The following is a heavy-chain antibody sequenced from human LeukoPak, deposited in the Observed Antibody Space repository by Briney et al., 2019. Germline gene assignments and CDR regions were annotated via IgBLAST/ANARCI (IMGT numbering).Heavy chain of an antibody. D-gene: IGHD3-9*01. CDR3: ARSDYDILTGRTDY. Sequence: SETLSLTCTVSGGSISSSSYYWGWIRQPPGKGLEWIGSIYYSGSTYYNPSLKSRVTISVDTSKNQFSLKLSSVTAADTAVYYRARSDYDILTGRTDYWGQGTLVTVSS. CDR1: GGSISSSSYY. CDR2: IYYSGST. V-gene: IGHV4-39*01. J-gene: IGHJ4*02.